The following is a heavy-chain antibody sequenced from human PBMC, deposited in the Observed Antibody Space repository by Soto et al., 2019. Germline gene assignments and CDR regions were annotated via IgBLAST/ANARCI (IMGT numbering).Heavy chain of an antibody. CDR3: ARGHCSSTSCGMDV. CDR2: TYYRSKWYN. V-gene: IGHV6-1*01. D-gene: IGHD2-2*01. Sequence: PSQTLSLTCAISGDSVSSDSAAWNWIRQSPSRGLEWLGRTYYRSKWYNDYAVSVKSRITINPDTSKNQFSLQLNSVTPEDTAVYYCARGHCSSTSCGMDVWGQGTTVTVSS. CDR1: GDSVSSDSAA. J-gene: IGHJ6*02.